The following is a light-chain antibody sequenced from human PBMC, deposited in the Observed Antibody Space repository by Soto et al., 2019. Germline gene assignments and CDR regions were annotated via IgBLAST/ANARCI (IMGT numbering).Light chain of an antibody. CDR3: QRRSNWSLI. V-gene: IGKV3D-20*02. CDR1: RSVGSSY. CDR2: DAS. J-gene: IGKJ4*01. Sequence: DIVLTQSPGTLSLSTGERATLSCRASRSVGSSYLAWYQQNPGQAPRLLIYDASNRATGIPARFSGSWSGTDFTLTISSLEPEDFAVYYCQRRSNWSLIFGGETKVDIQ.